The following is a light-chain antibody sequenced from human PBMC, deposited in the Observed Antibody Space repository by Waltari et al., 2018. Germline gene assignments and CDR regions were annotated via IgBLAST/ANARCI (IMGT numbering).Light chain of an antibody. Sequence: RASEGVGMALAWDQEKPGQGRGLLICDGARRASGSAERFSGSGSGTDFRLSISRLEPEDFAVYYCQKYGRLPATFGQGTKGEIK. CDR2: DGA. V-gene: IGKV3-20*01. J-gene: IGKJ1*01. CDR1: EGVGMA. CDR3: QKYGRLPAT.